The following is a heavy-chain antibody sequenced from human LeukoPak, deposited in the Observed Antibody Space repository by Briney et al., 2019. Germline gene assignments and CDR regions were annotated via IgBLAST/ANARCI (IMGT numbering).Heavy chain of an antibody. V-gene: IGHV3-74*01. CDR3: ARRWAVAAVDY. Sequence: GGSLRLSCAASGFTFSTYWMHWVRQAPGKGLEWVSRIDTDGSRTSYADSVRGRFTISRDNAKNTLYLQMNSLRDEDTAVYYCARRWAVAAVDYWGQGTLVTVSS. D-gene: IGHD6-19*01. J-gene: IGHJ4*02. CDR1: GFTFSTYW. CDR2: IDTDGSRT.